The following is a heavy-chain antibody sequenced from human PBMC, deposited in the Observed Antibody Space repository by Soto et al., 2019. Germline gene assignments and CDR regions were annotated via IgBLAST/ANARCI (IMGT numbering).Heavy chain of an antibody. D-gene: IGHD6-13*01. Sequence: ASVKVSCKASGYTFTSYDINWVRQATGQGPEWMGWMNPNSGNTGYAQKFQGRVTMTRNTSISTAYMELSSLRSEDTAVYYCARGLLAAALGGFDPWGQGTLVTVSS. CDR2: MNPNSGNT. V-gene: IGHV1-8*01. J-gene: IGHJ5*02. CDR1: GYTFTSYD. CDR3: ARGLLAAALGGFDP.